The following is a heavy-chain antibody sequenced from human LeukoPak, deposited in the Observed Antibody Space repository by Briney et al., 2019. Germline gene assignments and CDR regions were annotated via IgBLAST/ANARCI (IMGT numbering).Heavy chain of an antibody. Sequence: GGSLRLSCAASGFTFSSDGMHWGREAPGQGLEGVAVISYDGSNKYYADSGKGRFTISRDNSKNTLYLQMNSLRAEDTAVYYCAKEGHYDFWSGYYPLYYFDYWGQGTLVTVSS. V-gene: IGHV3-30*18. CDR2: ISYDGSNK. CDR3: AKEGHYDFWSGYYPLYYFDY. J-gene: IGHJ4*02. CDR1: GFTFSSDG. D-gene: IGHD3-3*01.